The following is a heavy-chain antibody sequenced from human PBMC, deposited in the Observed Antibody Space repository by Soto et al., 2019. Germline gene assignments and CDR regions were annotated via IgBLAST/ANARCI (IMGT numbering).Heavy chain of an antibody. V-gene: IGHV3-48*01. CDR3: ATWDVVVVVAATILDAFDN. Sequence: EVQLVESGGGLVQPGGSLRLSCAASGFTFSSYSMNWVRQAPGKGLEWVSYISSSSSTIYYADSVKGRFTISRDNAKNSLYLQMNSLRAEHTAVYYCATWDVVVVVAATILDAFDNLGQGTMVTVSS. CDR2: ISSSSSTI. J-gene: IGHJ3*02. D-gene: IGHD2-15*01. CDR1: GFTFSSYS.